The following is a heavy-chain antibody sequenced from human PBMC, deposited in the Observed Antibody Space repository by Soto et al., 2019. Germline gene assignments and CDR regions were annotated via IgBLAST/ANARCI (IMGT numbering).Heavy chain of an antibody. Sequence: SETLSLTCTVSGDSVSKYYWNWIRQPAGKGLEWIGRIHSTRSPNYNPSLKSRVTMSVDTSKNQFSLKLNLTSVTAADTAVYYCARSPAYGDYANLDTWGQGALVTVSS. CDR3: ARSPAYGDYANLDT. CDR1: GDSVSKYY. D-gene: IGHD4-17*01. CDR2: IHSTRSP. V-gene: IGHV4-4*07. J-gene: IGHJ5*02.